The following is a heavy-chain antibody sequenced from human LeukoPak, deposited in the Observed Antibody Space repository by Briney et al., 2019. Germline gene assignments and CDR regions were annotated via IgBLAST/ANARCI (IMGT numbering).Heavy chain of an antibody. CDR2: IKQDGSEK. J-gene: IGHJ4*02. Sequence: GGSLRLSCAASGFTFSSYWMSWVRQAPGKGLEWVANIKQDGSEKYYVDSVKGRFTISRDNAKNSLYLQMNSLRAEDTAVYYCARGAGKSAAGFYYFDYWGQGTLVTVSS. CDR3: ARGAGKSAAGFYYFDY. CDR1: GFTFSSYW. D-gene: IGHD6-13*01. V-gene: IGHV3-7*01.